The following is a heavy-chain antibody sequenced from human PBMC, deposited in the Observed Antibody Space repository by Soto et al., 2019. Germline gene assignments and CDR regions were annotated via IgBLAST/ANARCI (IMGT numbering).Heavy chain of an antibody. D-gene: IGHD5-18*01. CDR3: ARHGIQVAHDV. CDR1: GFTFSSYS. J-gene: IGHJ6*02. V-gene: IGHV3-48*02. Sequence: EVQLVESGGGLVQPGGSLRLSCAASGFTFSSYSMDWVRQAPGQGLEWISYITTSSHTIYYADSVRGRFTISRDNAKNSLFLQMNSLRDEATAVYYCARHGIQVAHDVWGQGTTVIFSS. CDR2: ITTSSHTI.